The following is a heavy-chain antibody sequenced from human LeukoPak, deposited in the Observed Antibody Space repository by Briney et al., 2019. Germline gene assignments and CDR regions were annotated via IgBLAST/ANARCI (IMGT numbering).Heavy chain of an antibody. Sequence: PGGSLRLSCAASGFTFSSYGMHWVRQAPGKGLEWLAVIYSDGNKNYYADSVKGRFTISRDNSKNTLYLQMNSLRAEDTAVYYCAKVPYYDILTGPYFDYWGQGTLVTVSS. J-gene: IGHJ4*02. CDR1: GFTFSSYG. CDR3: AKVPYYDILTGPYFDY. D-gene: IGHD3-9*01. CDR2: IYSDGNKN. V-gene: IGHV3-30*18.